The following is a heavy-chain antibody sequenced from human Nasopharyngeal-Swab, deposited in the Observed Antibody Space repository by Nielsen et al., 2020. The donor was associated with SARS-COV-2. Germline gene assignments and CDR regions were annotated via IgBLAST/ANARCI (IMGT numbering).Heavy chain of an antibody. Sequence: SETLSLTCTVSGDSIAYSTFYWGWIRQPPGKGLEWFGNIYYNGNTNQNPSLKSRLTISVDKSKNQFSLQLSSVTAADTAVYYCVRSSSWYYFDYWAQGTQVTVSS. J-gene: IGHJ4*02. CDR2: IYYNGNT. CDR3: VRSSSWYYFDY. CDR1: GDSIAYSTFY. V-gene: IGHV4-39*01. D-gene: IGHD6-13*01.